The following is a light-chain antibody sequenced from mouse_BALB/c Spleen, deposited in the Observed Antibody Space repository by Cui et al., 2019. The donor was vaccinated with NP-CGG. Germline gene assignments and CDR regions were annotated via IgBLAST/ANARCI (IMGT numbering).Light chain of an antibody. V-gene: IGLV1*01. CDR2: GTN. Sequence: QAVVTQESALTTSPGETVTLTCRSSTGAVTTNNYANWVQEKPDHLFTGLIGGTNNRAPGVPARFSGSLIGDKAALTITGAQTEDEAIYFCALWYYNHWVLGGGTKLTVL. J-gene: IGLJ1*01. CDR1: TGAVTTNNY. CDR3: ALWYYNHWV.